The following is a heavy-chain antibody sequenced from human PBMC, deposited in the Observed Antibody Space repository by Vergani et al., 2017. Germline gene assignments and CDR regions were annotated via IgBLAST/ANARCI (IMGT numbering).Heavy chain of an antibody. CDR1: GASFTSYH. CDR3: ARVNTETNGHLYYYYYMDV. J-gene: IGHJ6*03. V-gene: IGHV4-34*01. D-gene: IGHD4-11*01. CDR2: IDHTGRP. Sequence: QVQLQQWGGGLLKPSETLSLTCVVNGASFTSYHWTWIRQSPGEGLDWVGDIDHTGRPDYNPSLKSRLTMSVEKSGNQFSLTLNSLTATDTAIYFCARVNTETNGHLYYYYYMDVWGQGTAVTVS.